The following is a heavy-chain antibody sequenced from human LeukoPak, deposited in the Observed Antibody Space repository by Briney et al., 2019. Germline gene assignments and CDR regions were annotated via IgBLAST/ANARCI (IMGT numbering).Heavy chain of an antibody. J-gene: IGHJ4*02. D-gene: IGHD1-26*01. CDR1: VFTFSSYA. CDR3: GTVGATMEGTYDY. V-gene: IGHV3-23*01. CDR2: ISGSGGST. Sequence: PGGSLRLSCAASVFTFSSYAMSCVRQAPREGLEWVSAISGSGGSTYYADSVKGRFTISRHNSKNTLYLQMNPLSPEHTAVYYCGTVGATMEGTYDYWGQGNLVTVSS.